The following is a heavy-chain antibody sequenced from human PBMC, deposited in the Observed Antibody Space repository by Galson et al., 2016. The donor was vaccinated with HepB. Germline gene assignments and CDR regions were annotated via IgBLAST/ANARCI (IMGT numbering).Heavy chain of an antibody. Sequence: SETLSLTCTVSGGSVSNGTYYWSWIRQPPGKGLEWIGYIYYRGTTNYNPSLKTRVTMSVDTSKNQFSLKLRSVTAEDTAVYYCTAGPIVVVQAAIRRRYYYDGMGVWGQGTTVTVSS. J-gene: IGHJ6*02. D-gene: IGHD2-2*01. CDR2: IYYRGTT. CDR3: TAGPIVVVQAAIRRRYYYDGMGV. CDR1: GGSVSNGTYY. V-gene: IGHV4-61*01.